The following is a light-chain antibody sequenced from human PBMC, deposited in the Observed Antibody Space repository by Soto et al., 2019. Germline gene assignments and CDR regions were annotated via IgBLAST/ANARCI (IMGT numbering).Light chain of an antibody. CDR2: DVS. Sequence: RQSAATLSVYPEGRDTFSCRASQNIWNKLAWYQQKPGQTPRLLIFDVSTRATGIPARFSGSGAGTDFTLTIMSLEHEDLGVYYCQQRASWPPMRFGQGTRLEIK. CDR3: QQRASWPPMR. V-gene: IGKV3-11*01. CDR1: QNIWNK. J-gene: IGKJ5*01.